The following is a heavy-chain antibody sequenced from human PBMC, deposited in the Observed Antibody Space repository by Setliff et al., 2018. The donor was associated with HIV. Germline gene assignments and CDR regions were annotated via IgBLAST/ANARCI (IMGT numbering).Heavy chain of an antibody. CDR3: ARVSSTYWYSIFRNYYYHMDV. V-gene: IGHV4-34*01. D-gene: IGHD2-8*02. Sequence: SETLSLTCAVYGGSFSGYYWNWIRQPPGKGLEWIGEMQHSGRTNYNPSLRSRVTTSVDTSKSQFSLKLSSVTAADTAVYYCARVSSTYWYSIFRNYYYHMDVWGKGTTVTVSS. CDR1: GGSFSGYY. CDR2: MQHSGRT. J-gene: IGHJ6*03.